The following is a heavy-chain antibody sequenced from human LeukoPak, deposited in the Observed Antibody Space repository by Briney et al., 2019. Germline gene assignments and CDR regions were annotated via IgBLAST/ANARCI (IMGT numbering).Heavy chain of an antibody. D-gene: IGHD1-1*01. CDR2: ISGSGGGT. CDR3: ARHSNNIWNYFGY. V-gene: IGHV3-23*01. J-gene: IGHJ4*02. CDR1: GFTFSSYV. Sequence: GGSLILSCAASGFTFSSYVMSWVRQAPGKGLEWVSAISGSGGGTYYADSVKGRFTISRDNSKNTLYLQMNSLRAEDTAVYYCARHSNNIWNYFGYWGQGTLVTVSS.